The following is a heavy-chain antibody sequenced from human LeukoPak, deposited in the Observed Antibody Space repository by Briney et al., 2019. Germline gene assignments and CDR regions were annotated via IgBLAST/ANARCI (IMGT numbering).Heavy chain of an antibody. V-gene: IGHV4-34*01. J-gene: IGHJ5*02. CDR2: INHSGST. Sequence: SETLSLTCAVYGGSFSGYYWSWIRQPPGKGLEWIGEINHSGSTNYNPSLKSRVTISVDTSKNQFSLKLSSVTAADTAVYYCAKIFSGIAAAGTVLGWFDPWGQGTLVTVSS. D-gene: IGHD6-13*01. CDR1: GGSFSGYY. CDR3: AKIFSGIAAAGTVLGWFDP.